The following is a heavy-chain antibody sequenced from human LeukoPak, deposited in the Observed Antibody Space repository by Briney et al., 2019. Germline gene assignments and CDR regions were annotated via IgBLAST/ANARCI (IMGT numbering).Heavy chain of an antibody. V-gene: IGHV1-3*01. Sequence: ASVKVSCKASGYTFTSYAMHWVRQAPGQRLEWMGWINAGNGNTKYSQKFQGRVTITRDTSASTAYMELSSLRSEDTAVYYCARDSSSWYCPDYWGQGTLVTVSS. CDR3: ARDSSSWYCPDY. CDR2: INAGNGNT. CDR1: GYTFTSYA. J-gene: IGHJ4*02. D-gene: IGHD6-13*01.